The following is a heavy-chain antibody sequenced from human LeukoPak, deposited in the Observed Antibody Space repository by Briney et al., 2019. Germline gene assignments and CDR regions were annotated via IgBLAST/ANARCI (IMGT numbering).Heavy chain of an antibody. CDR2: IYYSGST. D-gene: IGHD4-17*01. CDR3: ARETLTTSRWFGP. CDR1: GGSISSYY. V-gene: IGHV4-59*01. J-gene: IGHJ5*02. Sequence: SETLSLTCTVSGGSISSYYWSWIRQPPGKGLEWIGYIYYSGSTNYNPSLKSRVTISVDTSKNQFSLKLSSVTAADTAVYYCARETLTTSRWFGPWGQGTLVTVSS.